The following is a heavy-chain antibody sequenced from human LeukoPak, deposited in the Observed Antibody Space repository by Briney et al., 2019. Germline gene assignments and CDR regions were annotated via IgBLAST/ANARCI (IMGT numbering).Heavy chain of an antibody. Sequence: SETLSLTCTVSGGSISSYYWSWIRQPPGKGLEWIGYIYYSGSTNYNPSLKSRVTISVDTSKNQFSLKLSSVTAADTAVYYCARNRGPMFRGVPYGSAPWGQGTRVPVSS. CDR2: IYYSGST. CDR3: ARNRGPMFRGVPYGSAP. J-gene: IGHJ5*02. CDR1: GGSISSYY. V-gene: IGHV4-59*08. D-gene: IGHD3-10*01.